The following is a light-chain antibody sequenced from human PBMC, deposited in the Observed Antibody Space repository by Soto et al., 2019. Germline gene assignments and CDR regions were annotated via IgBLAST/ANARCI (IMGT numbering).Light chain of an antibody. CDR2: AAS. CDR3: QQSYSTPIT. J-gene: IGKJ5*01. Sequence: DIQITQSPCSLSAPLVERVTITSMASQSISSYLNWYQQKPGKAPKLLIYAASSLQSGVPSRFSGSGSGTDFTLTISSLQPEDFATYYCQQSYSTPITCGQGTRREIK. CDR1: QSISSY. V-gene: IGKV1-39*01.